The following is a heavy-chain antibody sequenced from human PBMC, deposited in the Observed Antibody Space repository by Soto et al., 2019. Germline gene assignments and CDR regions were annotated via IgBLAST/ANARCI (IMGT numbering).Heavy chain of an antibody. V-gene: IGHV1-58*01. D-gene: IGHD3-3*01. Sequence: ASVKVSCKASGFTFTSSAVQWVRQARGQHLEWIGWIVVGSGNTNYAQKFQEGVTITRDMSTSTAYMELSSLRSEDTAVYYCAASKSVFGVVTPPPDYHYYYGMDVWGQGTTVTVSS. CDR2: IVVGSGNT. CDR3: AASKSVFGVVTPPPDYHYYYGMDV. J-gene: IGHJ6*02. CDR1: GFTFTSSA.